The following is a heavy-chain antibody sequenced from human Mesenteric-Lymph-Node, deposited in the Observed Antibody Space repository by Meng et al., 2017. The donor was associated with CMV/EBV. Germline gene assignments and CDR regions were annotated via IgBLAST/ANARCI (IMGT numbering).Heavy chain of an antibody. V-gene: IGHV3-7*01. CDR2: IKEDGSEK. Sequence: GESLKISCAASGFTFSNYWMSWVRQAPGKGLEWVANIKEDGSEKYYVDSVKGRFTFSRDNAKNSVFLQMNSLRVEDTAVYYCAREGIAVAGRIYYGMDVWGQGTTVTVSS. CDR1: GFTFSNYW. D-gene: IGHD6-19*01. CDR3: AREGIAVAGRIYYGMDV. J-gene: IGHJ6*02.